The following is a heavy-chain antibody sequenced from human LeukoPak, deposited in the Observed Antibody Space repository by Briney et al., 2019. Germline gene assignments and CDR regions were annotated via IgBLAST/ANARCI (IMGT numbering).Heavy chain of an antibody. CDR2: IVVASGNT. J-gene: IGHJ3*02. D-gene: IGHD2-2*01. CDR3: AAAEDIVIVPGVSDAFDI. Sequence: ASVKVSCKASGFTFPSSAVQWVRQARGQRLGWIGWIVVASGNTNYAQKFQERVTITRDMSTSTAYMELSSLRSEDTAVYYCAAAEDIVIVPGVSDAFDIWGQGTKVTVSS. V-gene: IGHV1-58*01. CDR1: GFTFPSSA.